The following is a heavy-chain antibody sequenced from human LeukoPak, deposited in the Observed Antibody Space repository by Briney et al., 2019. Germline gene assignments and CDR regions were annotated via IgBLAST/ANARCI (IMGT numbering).Heavy chain of an antibody. V-gene: IGHV4-59*01. D-gene: IGHD2-2*01. J-gene: IGHJ5*02. CDR2: IYYSGST. CDR1: GGSISSYY. CDR3: AREGCSSTSCYRRYWFDP. Sequence: PSETLSLTCTVSGGSISSYYWSWIRQPPGKGLEWIGYIYYSGSTNYNPSLKSRVTISVDTSKNQFSLKLSSVTAADTAVYYCAREGCSSTSCYRRYWFDPWGQGTLVTVSS.